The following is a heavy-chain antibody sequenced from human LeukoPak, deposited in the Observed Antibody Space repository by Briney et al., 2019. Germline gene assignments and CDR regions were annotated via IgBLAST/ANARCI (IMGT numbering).Heavy chain of an antibody. CDR2: ISYDGSNK. D-gene: IGHD5-24*01. CDR1: GFTFSSYA. V-gene: IGHV3-30-3*01. Sequence: PGGSLRLSCAASGFTFSSYAMHWVRQAPGKGLEWVAVISYDGSNKYYADSVKGRFTISRDNSKNTLYLQMNSLRAEDTAVHYCATGRDGYNLDYWGQGTLVTVSS. CDR3: ATGRDGYNLDY. J-gene: IGHJ4*02.